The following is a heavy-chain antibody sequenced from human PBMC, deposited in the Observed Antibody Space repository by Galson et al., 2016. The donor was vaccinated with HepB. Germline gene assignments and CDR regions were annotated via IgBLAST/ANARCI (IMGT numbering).Heavy chain of an antibody. J-gene: IGHJ6*02. CDR1: GFTFSSYR. CDR3: AREGYYDDYGMDV. V-gene: IGHV3-48*02. CDR2: ISSSSSII. Sequence: SLRLSCAGSGFTFSSYRMNWVRQAPGKGLEWISHISSSSSIIQYADSVKGRFTISRDNAKDSLYLQMNSLRDEDTAVYYCAREGYYDDYGMDVWGQGATVTVSS.